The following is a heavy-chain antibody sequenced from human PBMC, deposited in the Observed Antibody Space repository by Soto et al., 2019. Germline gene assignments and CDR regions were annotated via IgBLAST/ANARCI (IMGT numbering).Heavy chain of an antibody. CDR1: RGTFSSYA. CDR2: IIPIFGIA. Sequence: ASVNVYCKASRGTFSSYAISWLRQAPDQGLEWMGGIIPIFGIAYYAQKFQGRVTITADESTSTSYLERSSLRPADTAVYYCARGPSIGILSAGNYYYYGMDVWGQGTTVTVSS. CDR3: ARGPSIGILSAGNYYYYGMDV. V-gene: IGHV1-69*13. D-gene: IGHD1-20*01. J-gene: IGHJ6*02.